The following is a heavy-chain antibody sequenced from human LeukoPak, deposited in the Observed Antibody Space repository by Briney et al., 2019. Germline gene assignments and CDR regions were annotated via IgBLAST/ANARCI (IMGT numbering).Heavy chain of an antibody. CDR2: IKEDGSEE. V-gene: IGHV3-7*01. CDR1: GFTFSSYW. J-gene: IGHJ3*01. Sequence: PGGSLRLSCAASGFTFSSYWMSWVRQAPGKGLECVANIKEDGSEEYYVDSVKGRFSISRDNAKNSLYLQMNSLRAEDTAVYYCARDWLAGNPYHAFDFWGKGTMVTVSS. D-gene: IGHD3-22*01. CDR3: ARDWLAGNPYHAFDF.